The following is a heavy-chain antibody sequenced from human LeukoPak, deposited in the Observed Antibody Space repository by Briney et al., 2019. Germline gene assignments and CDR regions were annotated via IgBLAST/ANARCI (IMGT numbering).Heavy chain of an antibody. V-gene: IGHV1-69*05. Sequence: SVKVSCKASGGTFSSYAISWVRQAPGQGLEWMGGVIPIFGTANYAQKFQGRVTITTDESTSTAYMELSSLRSEDTAVYYCASGNIVGSSGYYYYYFDYWCRGTIVTVSS. D-gene: IGHD3-22*01. CDR3: ASGNIVGSSGYYYYYFDY. CDR1: GGTFSSYA. CDR2: VIPIFGTA. J-gene: IGHJ4*02.